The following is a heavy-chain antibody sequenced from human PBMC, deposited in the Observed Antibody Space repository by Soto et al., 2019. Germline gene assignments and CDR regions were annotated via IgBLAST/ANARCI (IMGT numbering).Heavy chain of an antibody. D-gene: IGHD6-13*01. CDR2: INAGNGNT. Sequence: ASVKVSCKASGYTLTSYAMHWVRQAPGQRLEWMGWINAGNGNTKYSQKFQGRVTITRDTSASTAYMELSSLRSEDTAVYYCARNYIAAAGPYYFDYWGQGTLVTVSS. CDR1: GYTLTSYA. V-gene: IGHV1-3*01. J-gene: IGHJ4*02. CDR3: ARNYIAAAGPYYFDY.